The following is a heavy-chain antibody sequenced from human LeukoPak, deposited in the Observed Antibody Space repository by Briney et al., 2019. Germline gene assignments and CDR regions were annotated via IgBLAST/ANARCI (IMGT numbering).Heavy chain of an antibody. CDR3: AIDVGELLTY. J-gene: IGHJ4*02. D-gene: IGHD1-26*01. Sequence: ASVKVSCKVSGYTLTELSMHWVRQAPGKGLVWMGGVDPEDGEIIYAQKFQGRVTMTEDTSTDTAHMELSSLRSEDTAVYYCAIDVGELLTYWGQGTLVTVSS. V-gene: IGHV1-24*01. CDR1: GYTLTELS. CDR2: VDPEDGEI.